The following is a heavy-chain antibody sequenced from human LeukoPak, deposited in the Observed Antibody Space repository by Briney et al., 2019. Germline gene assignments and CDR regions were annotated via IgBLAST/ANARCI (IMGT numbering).Heavy chain of an antibody. D-gene: IGHD2-21*02. CDR3: ARAMKGGNSLYYFDY. J-gene: IGHJ4*02. CDR1: GLTFRSYD. Sequence: GGSLRLSCAASGLTFRSYDMHWLRQAPGKGLEWVSAVDSAGDTYYPDSVKGRFTISRENAKNSLYLQMNSLRAGDAAVYYCARAMKGGNSLYYFDYWGQGTLVTVSS. V-gene: IGHV3-13*01. CDR2: VDSAGDT.